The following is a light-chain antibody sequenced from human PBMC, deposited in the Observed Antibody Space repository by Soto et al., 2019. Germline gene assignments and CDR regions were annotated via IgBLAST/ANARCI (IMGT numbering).Light chain of an antibody. CDR2: EVR. V-gene: IGLV2-18*01. Sequence: QSALTQPPSVSGSPGQSVTISCTGTSTDFVSYNRVSWYQQPPGTAPKLMIYEVRKRPSGVPDRFSGSKSGNTASLTISGXXXADEADYYCSLYTSENTYVXXXGTKLTVL. CDR1: STDFVSYNR. J-gene: IGLJ1*01. CDR3: SLYTSENTYV.